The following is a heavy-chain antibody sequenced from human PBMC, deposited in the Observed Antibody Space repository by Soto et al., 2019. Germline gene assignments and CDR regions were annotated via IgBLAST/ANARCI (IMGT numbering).Heavy chain of an antibody. CDR1: GFTFSDYY. CDR2: ISGSSTTI. V-gene: IGHV3-11*01. Sequence: SLRLSCAAAGFTFSDYYMNWVRQAPGKGLEWLSYISGSSTTIYYADSVKGRFTISRDNAKNSLYLQMNSLRAEDTALYYCARGMTASNILHYLDYWGQGSLLSVPS. J-gene: IGHJ4*02. CDR3: ARGMTASNILHYLDY. D-gene: IGHD2-21*01.